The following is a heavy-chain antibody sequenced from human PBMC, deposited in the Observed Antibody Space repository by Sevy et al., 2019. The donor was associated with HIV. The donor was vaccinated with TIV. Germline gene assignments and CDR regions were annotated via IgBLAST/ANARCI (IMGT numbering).Heavy chain of an antibody. V-gene: IGHV1-18*01. CDR3: AREPFYDGSGSYYEGSDY. J-gene: IGHJ4*02. CDR2: ISAYNGNT. Sequence: ASVKVSCKASGYTFTNYGISWVRQAPGQGLEWMGWISAYNGNTNYAQKLQGRVTMTTDTSTNTAYMELRSLRSDDTAVYYSAREPFYDGSGSYYEGSDYCGQGTLVTVSS. D-gene: IGHD3-10*01. CDR1: GYTFTNYG.